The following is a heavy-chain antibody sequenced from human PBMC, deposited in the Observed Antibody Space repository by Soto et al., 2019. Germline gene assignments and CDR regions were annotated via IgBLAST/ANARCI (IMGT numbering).Heavy chain of an antibody. CDR3: ARRYGYSFDY. D-gene: IGHD1-1*01. CDR2: FYYSGST. J-gene: IGHJ4*02. Sequence: QVQLQESGPGLVKPSETLSLTCTVSGGSISSYYWSWIRQPPGKGLEWIGYFYYSGSTNYNPSLESRVTISVDTSKTQFSLKLSSVTAADTAVYYCARRYGYSFDYWGQGTLVTVSS. CDR1: GGSISSYY. V-gene: IGHV4-59*08.